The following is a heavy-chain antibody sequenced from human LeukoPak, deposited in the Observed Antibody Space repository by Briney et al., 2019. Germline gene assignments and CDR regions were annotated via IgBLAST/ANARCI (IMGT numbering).Heavy chain of an antibody. J-gene: IGHJ1*01. D-gene: IGHD6-13*01. CDR3: ASERSSSWTEYFQH. V-gene: IGHV4-61*02. CDR1: GGSISSGSYY. Sequence: SETLSLTCTVSGGSISSGSYYWSWIRQPAGKGLEWMGRIYTSGSTNYNPSLKSRVTISVDTSKNQFSLKLSSVTAADTAVYYCASERSSSWTEYFQHWGQGTLVTVSS. CDR2: IYTSGST.